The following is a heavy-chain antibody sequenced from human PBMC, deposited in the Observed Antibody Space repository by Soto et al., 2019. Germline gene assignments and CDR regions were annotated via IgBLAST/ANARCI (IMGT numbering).Heavy chain of an antibody. CDR1: GFTFDNYA. D-gene: IGHD3-3*01. Sequence: GGSLRLSCAASGFTFDNYAMSWVRQAPGKGLEWVSVISGSGGSTYYADSVKGRFTISRDNSKNTLYLQMNSLRAEDTAVYYCAKVGGDFWSGYYRPYYYYYMDVWGKGTTVTVSS. CDR2: ISGSGGST. CDR3: AKVGGDFWSGYYRPYYYYYMDV. V-gene: IGHV3-23*01. J-gene: IGHJ6*03.